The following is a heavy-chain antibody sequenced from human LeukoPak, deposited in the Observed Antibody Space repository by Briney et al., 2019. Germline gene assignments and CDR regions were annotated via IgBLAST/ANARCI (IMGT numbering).Heavy chain of an antibody. V-gene: IGHV3-7*01. Sequence: GGSLRLSCAASGFTFSSYWMSWVRQAPGKGLEWVANIKQDGSEKYYVDSVKGRFTISRDNAKNSLYLQMNSLRAEDTAAYYCARANTYGYAVGAFDIWGQGTMVTVSS. J-gene: IGHJ3*02. D-gene: IGHD5-18*01. CDR2: IKQDGSEK. CDR1: GFTFSSYW. CDR3: ARANTYGYAVGAFDI.